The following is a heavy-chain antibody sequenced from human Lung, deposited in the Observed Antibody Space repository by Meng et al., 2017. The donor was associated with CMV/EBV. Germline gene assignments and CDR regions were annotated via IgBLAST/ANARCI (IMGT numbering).Heavy chain of an antibody. D-gene: IGHD3/OR15-3a*01. V-gene: IGHV3-30*02. CDR2: IRHDGTNK. CDR1: GFRFEDHG. J-gene: IGHJ4*02. Sequence: GESXKISCAASGFRFEDHGMHWVRQTPGKGLEWVAFIRHDGTNKFYGDSVKGRFTISRDNSKNTVYLQMNSLRPEETAVYYCAKDLLLFGGPNAYFDYWGQXTLVTV. CDR3: AKDLLLFGGPNAYFDY.